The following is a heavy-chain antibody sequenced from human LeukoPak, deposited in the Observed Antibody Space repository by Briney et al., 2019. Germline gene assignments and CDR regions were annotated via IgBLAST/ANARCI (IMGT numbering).Heavy chain of an antibody. CDR2: IYTSGST. D-gene: IGHD3-22*01. CDR1: GGSISSYY. V-gene: IGHV4-4*07. CDR3: ARDSNTYYYDSSGYYSRYYYMDV. Sequence: SETLSLTCTVSGGSISSYYWSWIRQPAGKGLEWIGRIYTSGSTNYNPSLKSRVTMSVDTSKNQFSLKLSSVTAADTAVYYCARDSNTYYYDSSGYYSRYYYMDVWGKGTTVTISS. J-gene: IGHJ6*03.